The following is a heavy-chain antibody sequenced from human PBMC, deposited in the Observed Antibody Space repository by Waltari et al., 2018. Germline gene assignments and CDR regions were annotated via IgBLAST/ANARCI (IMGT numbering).Heavy chain of an antibody. V-gene: IGHV4-4*02. J-gene: IGHJ4*02. Sequence: QVQLQESGPGLVKPSGTLSLTCAVSGGSISSSNWWSWVRQPPGKGLEWIGEIYHSGSTNNNPSLKSRVTISVDKSKNQFSLKLSSVTAADTAVYYCARVRNYYGSGSYYKGGYFDYWGQGTLVTVSS. CDR2: IYHSGST. CDR3: ARVRNYYGSGSYYKGGYFDY. D-gene: IGHD3-10*01. CDR1: GGSISSSNW.